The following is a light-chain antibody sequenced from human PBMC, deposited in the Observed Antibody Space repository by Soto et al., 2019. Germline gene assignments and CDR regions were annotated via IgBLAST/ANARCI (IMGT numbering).Light chain of an antibody. V-gene: IGKV3-20*01. CDR3: HQYASYPQT. J-gene: IGKJ1*01. CDR2: GPS. Sequence: EIVLTQSPDTLSLSPGERATLSCRASQSVAKNYLAWYQQEPGQAPRLLIYGPSSRATGIPDRFSGSGSGTDFTLTSSRLEPEDFAVYYCHQYASYPQTFGQGTKVEIK. CDR1: QSVAKNY.